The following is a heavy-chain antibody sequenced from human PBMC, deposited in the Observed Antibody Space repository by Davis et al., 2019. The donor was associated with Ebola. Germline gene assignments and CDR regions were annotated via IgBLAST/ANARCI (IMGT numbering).Heavy chain of an antibody. D-gene: IGHD4-17*01. CDR3: ARDMDGDYAHDY. CDR1: GYTFTSYD. CDR2: MNPNSGNT. Sequence: AASVKVSCKASGYTFTSYDINWVRQAPGQGLEWMGWMNPNSGNTGYAQKFQGRVTMTRNTSISTAYMELSSLRSEDTAVYYCARDMDGDYAHDYWGQGTLVTVSS. J-gene: IGHJ4*02. V-gene: IGHV1-8*01.